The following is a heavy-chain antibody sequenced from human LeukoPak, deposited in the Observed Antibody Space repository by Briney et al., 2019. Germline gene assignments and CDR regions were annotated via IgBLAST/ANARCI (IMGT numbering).Heavy chain of an antibody. V-gene: IGHV3-21*01. CDR2: ISSSSSYI. J-gene: IGHJ4*02. D-gene: IGHD3-22*01. CDR1: GFTFSSYS. Sequence: GGSLRLSCAASGFTFSSYSMNWVRQAPGKGLEWVSSISSSSSYIYYADSVKGRFTISRDNAKNSLYLQMNSLRAEDTAVYYCARDMGAYYYDSGGYPDYWGQGTLVTVSS. CDR3: ARDMGAYYYDSGGYPDY.